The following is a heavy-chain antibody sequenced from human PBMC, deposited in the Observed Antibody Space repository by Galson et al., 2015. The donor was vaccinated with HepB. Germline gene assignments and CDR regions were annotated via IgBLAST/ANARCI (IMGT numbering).Heavy chain of an antibody. Sequence: PALVKPTPPLTLTCGFSGFSLTTFGMSVSWVRQPPGKALEWLARIDWDDDTFYNSSLKTRLSIAKDTSKNQVVLTLTDLDPVDTATYYCARSSGWDLDYWGQGTLVTVSS. CDR3: ARSSGWDLDY. J-gene: IGHJ4*02. CDR2: IDWDDDT. CDR1: GFSLTTFGMS. V-gene: IGHV2-70*17. D-gene: IGHD6-19*01.